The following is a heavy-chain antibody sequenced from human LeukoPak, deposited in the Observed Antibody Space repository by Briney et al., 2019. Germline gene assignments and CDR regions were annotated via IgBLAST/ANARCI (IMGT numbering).Heavy chain of an antibody. J-gene: IGHJ4*02. CDR3: ARSLKDIVLMVYASDY. CDR2: ISAYNGNT. D-gene: IGHD2-8*01. CDR1: GYTFTSYG. V-gene: IGHV1-18*01. Sequence: ASVKVSCKASGYTFTSYGISWVRQAPGQGLEWMGWISAYNGNTNYAQKLQGRVTMTTDTSTSTAYMELRSPRSDDTAVYYCARSLKDIVLMVYASDYWGQGTLVTVSS.